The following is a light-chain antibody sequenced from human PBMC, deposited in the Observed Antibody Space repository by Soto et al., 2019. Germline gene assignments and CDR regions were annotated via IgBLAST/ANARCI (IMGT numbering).Light chain of an antibody. Sequence: DIQMTQSPSSLSASVGDRVTITCRASQGISNYLAWYQQTPGKVPKLMIYAASTLQSGVPSRFSGSGSGTDVTLTISSLQPEDVATYYCQQSYSTSITFGQGTRLEIK. CDR1: QGISNY. CDR3: QQSYSTSIT. J-gene: IGKJ5*01. V-gene: IGKV1-27*01. CDR2: AAS.